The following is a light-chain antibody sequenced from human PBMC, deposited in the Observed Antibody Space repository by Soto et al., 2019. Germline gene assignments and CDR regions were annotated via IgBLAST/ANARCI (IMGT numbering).Light chain of an antibody. CDR3: QQYSDSPT. J-gene: IGKJ4*01. CDR1: QSVSSSY. Sequence: EIVLTQSPGTLSLSPGERATLSCRASQSVSSSYLAWYQQKPGQAPRLLIYGASSRATGIPDRFSGSGSGTDFTLTISRLEPEDLAVYYCQQYSDSPTFGGGTKVWIK. CDR2: GAS. V-gene: IGKV3-20*01.